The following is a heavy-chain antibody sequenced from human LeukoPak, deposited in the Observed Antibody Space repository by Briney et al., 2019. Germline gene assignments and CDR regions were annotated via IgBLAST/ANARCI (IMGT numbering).Heavy chain of an antibody. Sequence: ASVKVSCKASGYTFTDYYMHWVRQAPGQGLEWMGWINPNSGGTNYAQKFQGRVTMTRDTSISTAFMELSRLKSDDTAVYYCAKRSPPGTGYDYWGQGTLVTVSS. CDR1: GYTFTDYY. D-gene: IGHD6-13*01. CDR3: AKRSPPGTGYDY. CDR2: INPNSGGT. V-gene: IGHV1-2*02. J-gene: IGHJ4*02.